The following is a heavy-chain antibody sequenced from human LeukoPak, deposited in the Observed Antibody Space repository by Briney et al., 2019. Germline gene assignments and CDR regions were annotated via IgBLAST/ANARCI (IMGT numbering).Heavy chain of an antibody. CDR3: TMVPYYDILTGDDAFDI. J-gene: IGHJ3*02. V-gene: IGHV3-73*01. D-gene: IGHD3-9*01. CDR2: IRSKANSYAT. CDR1: GFTFSGSA. Sequence: PGGSLRLSCAASGFTFSGSAMHWVRQASGKGLEWVGRIRSKANSYATAYAASVKGRFTISRDDSKNTAYLQMNSLKTEDTAVYYCTMVPYYDILTGDDAFDIWGQGTMVTVSS.